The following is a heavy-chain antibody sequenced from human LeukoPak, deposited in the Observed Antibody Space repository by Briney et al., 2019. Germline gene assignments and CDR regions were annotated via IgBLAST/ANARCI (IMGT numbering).Heavy chain of an antibody. CDR2: ISYDGSNK. D-gene: IGHD2-15*01. J-gene: IGHJ5*02. CDR3: AKGATLYCSGGSCHYNWFDP. Sequence: SCKASGYIFTGYYMHWVRQAPGKGLEWVAVISYDGSNKYYADSVKGRFTISRDNSKNTLYLQMNSLRAEDTAVYYCAKGATLYCSGGSCHYNWFDPWGQGTLVTVSS. CDR1: GYIFTGYY. V-gene: IGHV3-30*18.